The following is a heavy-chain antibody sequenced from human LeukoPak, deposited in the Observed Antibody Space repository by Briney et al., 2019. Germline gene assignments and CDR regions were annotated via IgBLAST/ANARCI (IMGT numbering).Heavy chain of an antibody. CDR3: SKERGDDGDYDIFDY. J-gene: IGHJ4*02. V-gene: IGHV3-23*01. CDR1: GFTFSSYA. D-gene: IGHD4-17*01. Sequence: GGSLSLACAAYGFTFSSYATSWVRPAAGKGLGWVSAISGSGGSTYYADSVKGQFTIARDNSKDTLYLQMNSLRAEDTAVYDCSKERGDDGDYDIFDYWGQGTLVTVSS. CDR2: ISGSGGST.